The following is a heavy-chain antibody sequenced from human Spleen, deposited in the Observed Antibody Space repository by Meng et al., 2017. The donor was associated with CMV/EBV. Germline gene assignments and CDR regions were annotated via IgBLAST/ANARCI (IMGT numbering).Heavy chain of an antibody. D-gene: IGHD2-15*01. CDR2: IIPIFGTA. J-gene: IGHJ4*02. CDR1: GGTFSSYA. V-gene: IGHV1-69*05. CDR3: AREDCSGGSCYSGPY. Sequence: SVKVSCKASGGTFSSYAISWVRQAPGQGLEWMGGIIPIFGTANYAQKFQGRVTITTDESTSTAYMELSSLRSEDTAVYYCAREDCSGGSCYSGPYWGQGTLVTVSS.